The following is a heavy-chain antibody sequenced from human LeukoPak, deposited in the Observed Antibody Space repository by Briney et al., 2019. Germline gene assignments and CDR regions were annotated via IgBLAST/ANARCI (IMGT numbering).Heavy chain of an antibody. CDR3: AILYGSGSFDYFDY. V-gene: IGHV4-34*01. CDR1: GGSFSGYY. J-gene: IGHJ4*02. CDR2: INHSGST. D-gene: IGHD3-10*01. Sequence: SETLSLTCAVYGGSFSGYYWSWIRQPPGKGLEWIGEINHSGSTNYNPSLKSRVTISVDTPKNQFSLKLSSVTAADTAVYYCAILYGSGSFDYFDYWGQGTLVTVSS.